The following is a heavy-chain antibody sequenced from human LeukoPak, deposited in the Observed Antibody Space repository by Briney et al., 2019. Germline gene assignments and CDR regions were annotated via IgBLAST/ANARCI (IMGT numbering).Heavy chain of an antibody. J-gene: IGHJ4*02. Sequence: APVKVSCKASGYTFTSYAMHWVRQAPGQRLEWMGWINAGNGNTKYSQKFQGRVTITRDTSASTAYMELSSLRSEDTAVYYCARGPPWELHDYWGQGTLVTVSS. CDR2: INAGNGNT. CDR3: ARGPPWELHDY. D-gene: IGHD1-26*01. CDR1: GYTFTSYA. V-gene: IGHV1-3*01.